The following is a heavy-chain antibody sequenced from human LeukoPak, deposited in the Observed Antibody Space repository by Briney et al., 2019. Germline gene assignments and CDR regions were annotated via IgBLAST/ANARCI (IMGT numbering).Heavy chain of an antibody. CDR1: GGSLSSYY. Sequence: SETLSLTCTVSGGSLSSYYWSWIRQPPGKGLEWIGYIYYSGSTNYNPSLKSRVTISVDTSKNQFSLKLSSVTAADTAVYYCARDEMHSSGWYYFDYWGQGTLVTVSS. J-gene: IGHJ4*02. CDR2: IYYSGST. V-gene: IGHV4-59*01. D-gene: IGHD6-19*01. CDR3: ARDEMHSSGWYYFDY.